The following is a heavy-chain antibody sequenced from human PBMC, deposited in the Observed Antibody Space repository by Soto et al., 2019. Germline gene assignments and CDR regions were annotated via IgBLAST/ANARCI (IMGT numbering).Heavy chain of an antibody. J-gene: IGHJ3*01. CDR1: GGSISSSHW. D-gene: IGHD3-9*01. V-gene: IGHV4-4*02. CDR3: ARVVLTITRGAFDA. Sequence: QVQLQESGPGLVKPSGTLSLTCAVSGGSISSSHWWTWVRQSPGKGLEYIGEISHSGTSNSNPSLKRRVTLSVDKSKNHVSLTLTSVTAADTAVYYCARVVLTITRGAFDAWGQGTLVIVSS. CDR2: ISHSGTS.